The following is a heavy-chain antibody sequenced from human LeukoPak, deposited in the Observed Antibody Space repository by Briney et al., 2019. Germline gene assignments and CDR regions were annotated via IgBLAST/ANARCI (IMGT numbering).Heavy chain of an antibody. J-gene: IGHJ4*01. CDR3: ARDLGIVGATELDY. CDR2: ISSSSSTI. D-gene: IGHD1-26*01. CDR1: GFTFSSYS. V-gene: IGHV3-48*01. Sequence: PGGSLRLSCAASGFTFSSYSMNWVRQAPGKGLEWVSYISSSSSTIYYADSVKGRFTISRDNAKNSLYLQMNSLRAEDTAVYYCARDLGIVGATELDYWGHGTLVTVSS.